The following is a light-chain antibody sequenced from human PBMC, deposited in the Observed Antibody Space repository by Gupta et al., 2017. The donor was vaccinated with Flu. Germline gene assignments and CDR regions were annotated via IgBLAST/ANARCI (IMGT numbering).Light chain of an antibody. CDR3: SSYTNTNTVGV. Sequence: IAISCTGTSSDVCGYNYGSWYQQLPGKAPELMIFEVNRRPSGISDRFSGSKSGNTASLTISGLLAEDEAYYYCSSYTNTNTVGVFGGGTKLTVL. V-gene: IGLV2-14*01. CDR2: EVN. CDR1: SSDVCGYNY. J-gene: IGLJ2*01.